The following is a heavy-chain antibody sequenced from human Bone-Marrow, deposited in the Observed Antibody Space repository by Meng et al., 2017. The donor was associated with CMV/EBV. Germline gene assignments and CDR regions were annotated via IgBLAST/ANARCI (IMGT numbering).Heavy chain of an antibody. CDR3: ASQIVVVPAAKYHNWFDP. D-gene: IGHD2-2*01. CDR2: INPNSGGT. CDR1: GYTFTGYY. J-gene: IGHJ5*02. Sequence: ASVKVSCMASGYTFTGYYMHWVRQAPGQGLEWMGWINPNSGGTNYAQKLQGRVTMTRDTSISTAYMALNRLRSDDTAVYSCASQIVVVPAAKYHNWFDPWGQGTLVTVSS. V-gene: IGHV1-2*02.